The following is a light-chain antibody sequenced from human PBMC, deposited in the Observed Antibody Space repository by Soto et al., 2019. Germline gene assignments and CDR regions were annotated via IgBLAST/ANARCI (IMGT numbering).Light chain of an antibody. CDR2: SNN. CDR3: AAWDDSLNGPV. Sequence: QSVLTQPPSASGTPGQKVIISCSGSSSNIGSNTVNWYQQLPGTAPKVLIYSNNQRPSGVPDRFSGSKSGTSASLAISGLQSEDEADFYCAAWDDSLNGPVFGGGTKLTVL. J-gene: IGLJ2*01. CDR1: SSNIGSNT. V-gene: IGLV1-44*01.